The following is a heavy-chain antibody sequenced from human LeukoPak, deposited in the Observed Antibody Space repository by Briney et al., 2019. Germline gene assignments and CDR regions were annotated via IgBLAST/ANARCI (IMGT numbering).Heavy chain of an antibody. CDR1: GFSFSTYW. CDR3: ATDLGSSRPNF. J-gene: IGHJ4*02. CDR2: IKQDGSEK. Sequence: PGGSLRLSCAASGFSFSTYWMSWVRQAPGKGLEWVANIKQDGSEKYYVDSAKGRFTISRDNAKNSPYLQMNSLRAEDTAVYYCATDLGSSRPNFWGQGILVTVSS. D-gene: IGHD6-13*01. V-gene: IGHV3-7*01.